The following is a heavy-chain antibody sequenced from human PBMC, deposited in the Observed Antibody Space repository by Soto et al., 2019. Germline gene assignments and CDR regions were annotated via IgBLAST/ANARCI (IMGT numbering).Heavy chain of an antibody. CDR2: MNPSNGDT. Sequence: QVQLVQSGAEVKKPGASVKVSCQASGYTFTNFDITWVRQAAGQGLEWMGSMNPSNGDTDYAQTLKGRVTMTRNISITPAYMERNSLRSEDTAGFYCAIADRWEAPMDYAVEVWGKGTTVTVSS. D-gene: IGHD1-26*01. J-gene: IGHJ6*04. V-gene: IGHV1-8*01. CDR3: AIADRWEAPMDYAVEV. CDR1: GYTFTNFD.